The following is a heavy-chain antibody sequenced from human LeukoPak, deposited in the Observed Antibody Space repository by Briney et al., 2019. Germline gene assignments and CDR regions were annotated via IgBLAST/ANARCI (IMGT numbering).Heavy chain of an antibody. CDR2: INHSGST. J-gene: IGHJ4*02. D-gene: IGHD3-10*01. Sequence: SETLSLTCAVYGGSFSGYYWSWVRQPPGKGLEWIGEINHSGSTNYNPSLKSRVTISVDTSKNQFSLKLSSVTAADTAVYYCARGDALLWFGEAHLDFDYWGQGTLVTVSS. CDR1: GGSFSGYY. V-gene: IGHV4-34*01. CDR3: ARGDALLWFGEAHLDFDY.